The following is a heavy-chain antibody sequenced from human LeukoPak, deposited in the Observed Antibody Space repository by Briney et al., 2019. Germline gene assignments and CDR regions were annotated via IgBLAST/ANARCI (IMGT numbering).Heavy chain of an antibody. CDR3: ARVYCSSTSCPNHDAFDI. Sequence: PGGSLRLSCAASGFTFSSYSMNWVRQAPGKGPEWVSSISSSSSYIYYADSVKGRFTISRDNAKNSLYLQMNSLRAEDTAVYYCARVYCSSTSCPNHDAFDIWGQGTMVTVSS. J-gene: IGHJ3*02. D-gene: IGHD2-2*01. CDR1: GFTFSSYS. V-gene: IGHV3-21*01. CDR2: ISSSSSYI.